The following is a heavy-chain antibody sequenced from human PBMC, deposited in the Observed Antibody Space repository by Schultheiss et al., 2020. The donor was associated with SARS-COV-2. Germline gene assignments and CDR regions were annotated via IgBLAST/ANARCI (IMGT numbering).Heavy chain of an antibody. Sequence: SETLSLTCTVSGGSISSGGYYWSWIRQHPGKGLEWIGNIYYSGSTNYNPSLKSRVTISVDTSKNQFSLKLSSVTAADTAVYYCARLGRDGYNRYYYYGMDVWGQGTTVTVSS. CDR1: GGSISSGGYY. CDR2: IYYSGST. J-gene: IGHJ6*02. CDR3: ARLGRDGYNRYYYYGMDV. D-gene: IGHD5-24*01. V-gene: IGHV4-61*08.